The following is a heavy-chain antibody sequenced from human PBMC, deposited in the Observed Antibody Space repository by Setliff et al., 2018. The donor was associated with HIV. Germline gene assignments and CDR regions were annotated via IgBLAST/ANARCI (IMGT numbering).Heavy chain of an antibody. CDR3: ARDLYYYDSSGYYPGNYYGMDV. Sequence: NPSETLSLTCTVSGGSISTYYWSWIRQPPGKGLEWIGSIYFTGSSDNNPSLKSRVTLSVDTSKHQFSLKLSSVTAADTAVYYCARDLYYYDSSGYYPGNYYGMDVWGQGTTVTVSS. CDR1: GGSISTYY. V-gene: IGHV4-59*01. D-gene: IGHD3-22*01. CDR2: IYFTGSS. J-gene: IGHJ6*02.